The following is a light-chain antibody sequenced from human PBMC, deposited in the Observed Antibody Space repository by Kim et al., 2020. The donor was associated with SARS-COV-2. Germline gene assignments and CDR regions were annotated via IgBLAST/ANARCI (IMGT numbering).Light chain of an antibody. V-gene: IGLV2-8*01. CDR3: SSYAGSNHYV. CDR1: SSDVGGYND. CDR2: EVT. Sequence: GQSVTISCTGTSSDVGGYNDVSWYQQHPGEAPKLMIYEVTKRPSGVPDRFSGSKSGNTASLTVSGLQAEDEADYYCSSYAGSNHYVFGTGTKVTVL. J-gene: IGLJ1*01.